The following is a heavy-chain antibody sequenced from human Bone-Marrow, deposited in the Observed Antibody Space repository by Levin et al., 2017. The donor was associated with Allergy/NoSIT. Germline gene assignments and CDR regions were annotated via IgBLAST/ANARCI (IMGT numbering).Heavy chain of an antibody. CDR3: ARVFGFHFGVTGG. V-gene: IGHV3-48*03. D-gene: IGHD3-3*01. CDR2: ISSTSSSI. J-gene: IGHJ4*02. CDR1: GFTFSVFE. Sequence: HSGGSLRLSCAASGFTFSVFEMNWVRQAPGKGLEWISYISSTSSSIYYADSVKGRFTISRDNAKNSVYLQMNSLRAEDTATYYCARVFGFHFGVTGGWGQGTLVTVSS.